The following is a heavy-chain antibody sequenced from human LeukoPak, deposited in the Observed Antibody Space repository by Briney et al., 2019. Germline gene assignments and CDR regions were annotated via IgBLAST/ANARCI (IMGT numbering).Heavy chain of an antibody. Sequence: GGSLTLSCAASGFTFSSYAMSWVRQPPGKGLDWVSTISGSGGSTYYADSVKGRFTISRDNSKNTLYLQMNSLGAEDTAVYYCATNAGPGPDDAFDIWGQGTMVTVSS. V-gene: IGHV3-23*01. CDR2: ISGSGGST. J-gene: IGHJ3*02. CDR1: GFTFSSYA. CDR3: ATNAGPGPDDAFDI.